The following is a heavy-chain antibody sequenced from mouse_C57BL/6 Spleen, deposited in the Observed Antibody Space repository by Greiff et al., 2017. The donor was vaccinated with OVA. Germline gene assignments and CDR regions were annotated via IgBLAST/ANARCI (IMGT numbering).Heavy chain of an antibody. CDR1: GYAFSSYW. D-gene: IGHD1-1*01. J-gene: IGHJ4*01. Sequence: QVQLKESGAELVKPGASVKISCKASGYAFSSYWMNWVKQRPGKGLAWIGQIYPGDGDTNYNGKFKGKATLTADKSSSTAYMQLSSLTSEDSAVYFCARYDTTVGEAMDYWGQGTSVTVSS. CDR3: ARYDTTVGEAMDY. V-gene: IGHV1-80*01. CDR2: IYPGDGDT.